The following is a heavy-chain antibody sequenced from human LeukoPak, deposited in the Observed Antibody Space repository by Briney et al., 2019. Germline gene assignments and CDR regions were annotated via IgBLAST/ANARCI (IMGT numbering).Heavy chain of an antibody. D-gene: IGHD4-17*01. J-gene: IGHJ3*02. V-gene: IGHV4-34*01. Sequence: SETLSLTCAVYGGSFSGYYWSWIRQPPGKGLEWIGEINHSGSTNYNPSLKSRVTISVDTSKNQFSLKLSSVTAADTAVYYCARGGYYRSDAFDIWGQGTMVTVSS. CDR1: GGSFSGYY. CDR3: ARGGYYRSDAFDI. CDR2: INHSGST.